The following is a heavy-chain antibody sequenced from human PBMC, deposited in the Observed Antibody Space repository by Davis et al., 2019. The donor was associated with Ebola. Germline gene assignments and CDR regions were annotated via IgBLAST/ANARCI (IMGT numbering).Heavy chain of an antibody. J-gene: IGHJ4*02. D-gene: IGHD3-22*01. CDR3: ARVGYDSSGYYYDYFDY. Sequence: ASVNVSCKASGYTFTSYAMHWVRQAPGQRLECMGWINACNGNTKYSQKFQGRVTITRDTSASTAYMELSSLRSEDTAVYYCARVGYDSSGYYYDYFDYWGQGTLVTVSS. V-gene: IGHV1-3*01. CDR1: GYTFTSYA. CDR2: INACNGNT.